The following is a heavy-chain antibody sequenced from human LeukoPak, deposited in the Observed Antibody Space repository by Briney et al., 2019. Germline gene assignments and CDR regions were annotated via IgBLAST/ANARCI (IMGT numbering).Heavy chain of an antibody. V-gene: IGHV3-7*03. Sequence: GGSLRLSCAASKFTFSNYWMSWVRQAPGKGLEWVANIKQDGSEAYYLDSVKGRFTISRDNAKNSLYLQMNSLRAEDTAVYYCAKAGQSTVTTRVNVSPFDYWGQGTLVTVSS. CDR3: AKAGQSTVTTRVNVSPFDY. CDR1: KFTFSNYW. D-gene: IGHD4-17*01. CDR2: IKQDGSEA. J-gene: IGHJ4*02.